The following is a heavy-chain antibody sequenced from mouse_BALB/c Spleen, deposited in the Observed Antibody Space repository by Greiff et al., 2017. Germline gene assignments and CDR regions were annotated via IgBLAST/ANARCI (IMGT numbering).Heavy chain of an antibody. Sequence: VKLMESGAELAKPGASVKMSCKASGYTFTSYWMHWVKQRPGQGLEWIGYINPSTGYTEYNQKFKDKATLTADKSSSTAYMQLSSLTSEDSAVYYCAKGYYGYDYWGQGTTLTVSS. D-gene: IGHD1-2*01. CDR3: AKGYYGYDY. CDR1: GYTFTSYW. V-gene: IGHV1-7*01. J-gene: IGHJ2*01. CDR2: INPSTGYT.